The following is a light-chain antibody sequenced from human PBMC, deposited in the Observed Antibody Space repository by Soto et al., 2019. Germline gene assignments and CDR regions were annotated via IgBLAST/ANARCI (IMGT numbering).Light chain of an antibody. V-gene: IGKV1-39*01. CDR3: QLCYSTPRT. CDR2: AAS. CDR1: QSISTY. J-gene: IGKJ4*02. Sequence: DIQMTQSPSSLSASVGDRVTITCRASQSISTYLNWYQQKPGKAPNLLIYAASTLQSGVPSRFSGSGFGTDFSLTISSLQPEDFATYYCQLCYSTPRTFGGGTKVDIK.